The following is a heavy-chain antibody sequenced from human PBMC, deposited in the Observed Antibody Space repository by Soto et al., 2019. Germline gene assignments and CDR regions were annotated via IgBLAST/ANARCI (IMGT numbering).Heavy chain of an antibody. CDR3: ARIPRNYDFWSGHDFYYYGMDV. CDR1: GFSLITGGMC. V-gene: IGHV2-70*01. CDR2: IDWDDDK. J-gene: IGHJ6*02. Sequence: SGPTLVNPTQTLTVTCAFSGFSLITGGMCVSWIRQPPGKALEWLALIDWDDDKYYSTSLKTRLTISKDTSKNQVVLTMTNMDPVDTATYYCARIPRNYDFWSGHDFYYYGMDVWGQGTTVTVSS. D-gene: IGHD3-3*01.